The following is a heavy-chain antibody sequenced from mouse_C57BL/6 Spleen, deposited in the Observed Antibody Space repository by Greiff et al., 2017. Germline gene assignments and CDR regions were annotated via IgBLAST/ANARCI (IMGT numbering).Heavy chain of an antibody. CDR1: GFTFSDYG. CDR2: ISSGSSTI. Sequence: EVMLVESGGGLVKPGGSLKLSCAASGFTFSDYGMHWVRQAPEKGLEWVAYISSGSSTIYYADTVKGRFTISRDNAKNTLFLQTTSLRSEDTAMYYCARPGSGYVGFSYWGQGALVTVSA. D-gene: IGHD3-2*02. J-gene: IGHJ3*01. V-gene: IGHV5-17*01. CDR3: ARPGSGYVGFSY.